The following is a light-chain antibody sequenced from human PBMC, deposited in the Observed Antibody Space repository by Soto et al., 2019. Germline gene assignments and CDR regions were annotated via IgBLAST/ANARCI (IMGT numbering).Light chain of an antibody. CDR2: AAS. CDR1: QGISSY. CDR3: QQLNSYPLT. Sequence: DIQLTQSPSFLSASVGDRVTITCRASQGISSYLAWYQQKPGKAPKLLIYAASTLQSGVPSRFSGRESGTEFTLTISSLQTEDFATYYCQQLNSYPLTFGGGAKVEIK. V-gene: IGKV1-9*01. J-gene: IGKJ4*01.